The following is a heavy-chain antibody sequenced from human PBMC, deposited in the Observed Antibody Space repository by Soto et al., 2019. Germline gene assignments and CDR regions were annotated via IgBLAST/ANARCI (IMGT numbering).Heavy chain of an antibody. V-gene: IGHV4-39*01. J-gene: IGHJ4*02. D-gene: IGHD3-3*01. CDR1: GGSISSGSSY. CDR3: ARLRITIFGVAPGDY. Sequence: PSETLSLTCTVSGGSISSGSSYWGWIRQPPGKGLEWIGSIYYLGNTYYKPSLGSRVSISVDTSKNQFSLKLNSVTAADTALFYCARLRITIFGVAPGDYWGQGTLVTVSS. CDR2: IYYLGNT.